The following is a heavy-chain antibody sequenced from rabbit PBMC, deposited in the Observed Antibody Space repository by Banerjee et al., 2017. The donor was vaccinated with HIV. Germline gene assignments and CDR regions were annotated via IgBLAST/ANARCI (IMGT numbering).Heavy chain of an antibody. CDR1: GFSFSSSYY. D-gene: IGHD6-1*01. CDR2: IYTGSSGST. J-gene: IGHJ4*01. CDR3: ARYSSTYGYGGAAYDRGNL. Sequence: QSLEESGGDLVKPGASLTLTCTASGFSFSSSYYMCWVRQAPGKGLEWIGCIYTGSSGSTYYASWAKGRFTISKTSSTTVTLQMTSLTAADTATYFCARYSSTYGYGGAAYDRGNLWGPGTLVTVS. V-gene: IGHV1S40*01.